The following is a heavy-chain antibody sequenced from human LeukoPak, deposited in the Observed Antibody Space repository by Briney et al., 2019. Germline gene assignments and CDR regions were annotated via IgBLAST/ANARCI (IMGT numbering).Heavy chain of an antibody. CDR2: ISTSGSTI. D-gene: IGHD6-19*01. CDR3: ARHTYSSGWNDY. J-gene: IGHJ4*02. Sequence: GGSLRLSCAASGFRFSDYYMSWIRQAPGKGLEWISYISTSGSTIYYADSVKGRFTISRDNAKNSLYLQMNSLRAEDTALYYCARHTYSSGWNDYWGQGTLVTVSS. V-gene: IGHV3-11*01. CDR1: GFRFSDYY.